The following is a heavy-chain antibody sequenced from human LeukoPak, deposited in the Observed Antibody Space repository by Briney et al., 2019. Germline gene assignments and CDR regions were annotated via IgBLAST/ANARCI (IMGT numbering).Heavy chain of an antibody. J-gene: IGHJ4*02. Sequence: GGSLRLSCAASGFTVNNYGMNWVRQAPGKGLEWVSAFSATDSTAQYADSVRGRFSISRDNSKNSLYLQMNSLGDEDTAVYYCAKAQYYHSDGYYSDEYCFDYWGQGTLVTVSS. CDR3: AKAQYYHSDGYYSDEYCFDY. CDR1: GFTVNNYG. D-gene: IGHD3-22*01. V-gene: IGHV3-23*01. CDR2: FSATDSTA.